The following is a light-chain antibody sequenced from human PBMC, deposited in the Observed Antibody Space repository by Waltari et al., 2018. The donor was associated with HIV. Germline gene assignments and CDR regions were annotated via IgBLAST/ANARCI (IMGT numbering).Light chain of an antibody. CDR2: DVS. V-gene: IGLV2-14*01. CDR1: SSDVGGYNY. CDR3: SSYRSSSTYV. J-gene: IGLJ1*01. Sequence: QSALTQPASVSGSPGQSITISCTGTSSDVGGYNYVSWYQQHPGKAPKLMIYDVSKRPSGVSNRFSGSKSGNTASLTISGLQAEDEADYYCSSYRSSSTYVFGTGTKVSVL.